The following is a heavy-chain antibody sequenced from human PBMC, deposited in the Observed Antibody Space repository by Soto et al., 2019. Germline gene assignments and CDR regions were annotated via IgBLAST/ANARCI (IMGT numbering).Heavy chain of an antibody. J-gene: IGHJ6*02. CDR1: GFTFTSSA. CDR3: AAGKAIYKAYSRSPYYYGMDV. CDR2: IVVGSGNT. D-gene: IGHD6-6*01. V-gene: IGHV1-58*01. Sequence: SVKVSCKASGFTFTSSAVQWVRQARGQRLEWIGWIVVGSGNTNYAQKFQERVTITRDMSTSTAYMELSSLRSEDTAVYYCAAGKAIYKAYSRSPYYYGMDVWGQGTTVTVSS.